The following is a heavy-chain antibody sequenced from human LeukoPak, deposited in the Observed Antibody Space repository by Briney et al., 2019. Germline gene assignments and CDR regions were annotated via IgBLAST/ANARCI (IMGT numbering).Heavy chain of an antibody. D-gene: IGHD5-24*01. CDR1: GFTFDDYA. J-gene: IGHJ5*02. CDR3: AKDSGRWLQLGWFDP. CDR2: ISRNSGSI. V-gene: IGHV3-9*03. Sequence: PGGSLRLSCAASGFTFDDYAMHWVRHAPGKGLEWVSGISRNSGSIGYADSVKGRFTISRDNAKNSLYLQMNSLRAEDMALYYCAKDSGRWLQLGWFDPWGQGTLVTVSS.